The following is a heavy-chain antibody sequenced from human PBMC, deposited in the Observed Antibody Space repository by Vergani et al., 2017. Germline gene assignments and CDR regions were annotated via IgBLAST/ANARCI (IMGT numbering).Heavy chain of an antibody. J-gene: IGHJ4*02. Sequence: VQFLESGGGLVQPGGSLRLSCAASGFTFSDYYMSWIRQAPGKGLEWVSYISSSGSTIYYADSVKGRFTISRDNAKNSLYLQMNSLRAEDTAVYYCARATDDSYYYDSSGSIDYWGQGTLVTVSS. D-gene: IGHD3-22*01. V-gene: IGHV3-11*04. CDR3: ARATDDSYYYDSSGSIDY. CDR2: ISSSGSTI. CDR1: GFTFSDYY.